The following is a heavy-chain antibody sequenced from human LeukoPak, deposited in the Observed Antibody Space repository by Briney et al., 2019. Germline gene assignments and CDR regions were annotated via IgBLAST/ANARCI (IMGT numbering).Heavy chain of an antibody. CDR1: GGSISSYY. J-gene: IGHJ3*02. CDR3: ARHKSLAYCGGDCPDAFDI. V-gene: IGHV4-59*08. Sequence: PSETLSLTCTVSGGSISSYYWSWIRQPPGKGLEWIGDIYYSGSTNYNPSLKSRVTISVDTSKNQFSLKLSSVTAADTAVYYCARHKSLAYCGGDCPDAFDIWGQGTMVTVSS. D-gene: IGHD2-21*02. CDR2: IYYSGST.